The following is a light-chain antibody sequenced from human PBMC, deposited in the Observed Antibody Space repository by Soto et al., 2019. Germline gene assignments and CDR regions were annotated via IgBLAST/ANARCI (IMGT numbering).Light chain of an antibody. J-gene: IGLJ1*01. CDR3: SSYTTGSTL. CDR1: NSDIGDYNY. Sequence: QSVLTQPASVSGSPGQSITISCTGTNSDIGDYNYVSWYQRHPGKAPKLMISDVSNRPSGVSSRFSGSKSGNTASLTISGLQAEDEADYYCSSYTTGSTLFGTGTKVTVL. V-gene: IGLV2-14*03. CDR2: DVS.